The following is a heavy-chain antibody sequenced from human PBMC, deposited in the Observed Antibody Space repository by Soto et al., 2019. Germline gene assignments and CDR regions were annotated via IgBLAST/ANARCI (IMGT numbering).Heavy chain of an antibody. J-gene: IGHJ4*02. CDR1: GGSVSSGSYY. CDR3: ARVPPSYDYYINS. Sequence: PSETLSLTCTVSGGSVSSGSYYWGWIRQPPGKGLEWIGYIYYSGSTNYNPSLRSRVTISVDTSKNQFSLKLSSVTAADTAVYYCARVPPSYDYYINSWGQGALVTV. V-gene: IGHV4-61*01. D-gene: IGHD5-18*01. CDR2: IYYSGST.